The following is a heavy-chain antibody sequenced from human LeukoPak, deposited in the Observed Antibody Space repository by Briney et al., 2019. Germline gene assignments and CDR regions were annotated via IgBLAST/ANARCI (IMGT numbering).Heavy chain of an antibody. CDR1: GGSFSGYY. CDR2: TNHSGST. Sequence: PSETLSLTCAVYGGSFSGYYWSWIRQPPVKGLEWIGETNHSGSTNYNPSLKSRVTISVDTSKNQFSLKLSSVTAADTAVYYCAGHHPRNTVDFWGQGTLVTVSS. CDR3: AGHHPRNTVDF. D-gene: IGHD2/OR15-2a*01. J-gene: IGHJ4*02. V-gene: IGHV4-34*01.